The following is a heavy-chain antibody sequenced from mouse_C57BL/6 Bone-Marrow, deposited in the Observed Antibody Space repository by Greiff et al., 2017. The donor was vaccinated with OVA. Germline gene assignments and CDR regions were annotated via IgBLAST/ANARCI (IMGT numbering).Heavy chain of an antibody. V-gene: IGHV1-81*01. CDR2: IYPRSGNN. Sequence: QVQLQQSGAELARPGASVKLSCKASGYTFTSYGISWVKQRTGQGLEWIGEIYPRSGNNYYNEKFKGKATLTADKSSSTAYMELRSLTSEDSAVYFCARFDYVAWFAYWGQGTLVTVSA. D-gene: IGHD2-4*01. CDR1: GYTFTSYG. J-gene: IGHJ3*01. CDR3: ARFDYVAWFAY.